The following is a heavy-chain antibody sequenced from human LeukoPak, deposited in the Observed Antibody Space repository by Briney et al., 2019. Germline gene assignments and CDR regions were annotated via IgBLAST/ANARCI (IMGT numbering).Heavy chain of an antibody. CDR3: ARVGEAVAGTRTDFDY. J-gene: IGHJ4*02. CDR2: INHSGST. V-gene: IGHV4-34*01. Sequence: SETLSLTCAVYGGSFSGYYWSWIRQPPGKGLEWIGEINHSGSTNYNPSLKSRVTISVDTSKNQFSLKLSSVTAADTAVYYCARVGEAVAGTRTDFDYRGQGTLVTVSS. CDR1: GGSFSGYY. D-gene: IGHD6-19*01.